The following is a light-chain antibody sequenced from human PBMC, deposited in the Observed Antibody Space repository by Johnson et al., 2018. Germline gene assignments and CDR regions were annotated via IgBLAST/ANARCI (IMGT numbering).Light chain of an antibody. CDR2: ENN. CDR3: GTWDSSLSAGNV. V-gene: IGLV1-51*02. CDR1: SSNIGNNY. Sequence: QSVLTQPPSVSAAPGQKVTISCSGSSSNIGNNYVSWYQQLPGTAPKLLIHENNKRPSGIPDRFSGSKSCTSATLGITGLQTGDEADYYCGTWDSSLSAGNVFGTGTKVTVL. J-gene: IGLJ1*01.